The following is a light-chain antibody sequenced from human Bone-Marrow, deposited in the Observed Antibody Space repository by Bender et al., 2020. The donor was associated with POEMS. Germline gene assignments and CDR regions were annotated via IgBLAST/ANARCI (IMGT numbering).Light chain of an antibody. CDR3: TSFAGSNLWV. CDR2: EVT. J-gene: IGLJ3*02. Sequence: QSALTQPPSASGSLGQSVTIACTGTSRDIGDYNYVSWYQQRPGQAPRLIIYEVTKRPSGVPHRFSGSKSGNTASLTVSGLQADDEADYYCTSFAGSNLWVFGGGSKWTVL. V-gene: IGLV2-8*01. CDR1: SRDIGDYNY.